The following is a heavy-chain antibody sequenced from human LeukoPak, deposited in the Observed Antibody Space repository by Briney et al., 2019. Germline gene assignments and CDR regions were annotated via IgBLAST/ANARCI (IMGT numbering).Heavy chain of an antibody. CDR2: IKHDGSEK. J-gene: IGHJ4*02. CDR1: GFTFSSYW. CDR3: ATRAGYFDY. Sequence: GGSLRLSCAASGFTFSSYWMSWVRQAPGKGLEWVANIKHDGSEKYYVDSMKGRFTISRDNAKKSLYLQMNSLRAEDTAVYYCATRAGYFDYWGQGTLVTVSS. D-gene: IGHD6-19*01. V-gene: IGHV3-7*01.